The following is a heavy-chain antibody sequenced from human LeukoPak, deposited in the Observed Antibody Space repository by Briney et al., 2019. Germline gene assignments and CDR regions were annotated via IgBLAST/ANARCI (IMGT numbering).Heavy chain of an antibody. CDR1: GFTFSSYG. Sequence: PGGSLRLSCAASGFTFSSYGMHWVRQAPGKGLEWVAVISYDGSNKYYADSVKGRFTISRDNSKNTLYLQMNSVRAEDTAVYYCAKDALSRYYDSSGYPTFVDYWGQGTLVTVSS. CDR2: ISYDGSNK. J-gene: IGHJ4*02. D-gene: IGHD3-22*01. CDR3: AKDALSRYYDSSGYPTFVDY. V-gene: IGHV3-30*18.